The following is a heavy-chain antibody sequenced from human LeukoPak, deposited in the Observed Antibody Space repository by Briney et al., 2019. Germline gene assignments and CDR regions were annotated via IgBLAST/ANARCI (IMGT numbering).Heavy chain of an antibody. CDR2: MYLSGTT. CDR1: GDSINSLDL. CDR3: AGLVGRYSSGLYYYYFDY. J-gene: IGHJ4*02. V-gene: IGHV4-4*02. D-gene: IGHD3-22*01. Sequence: PSETLSLTCTVSGDSINSLDLWSWVRPPPGKGLEWIGEMYLSGTTHSNLSVKSRVTISIDKSKNQFFLNLSSVTAADTAVYYCAGLVGRYSSGLYYYYFDYWGQGTLVTVSS.